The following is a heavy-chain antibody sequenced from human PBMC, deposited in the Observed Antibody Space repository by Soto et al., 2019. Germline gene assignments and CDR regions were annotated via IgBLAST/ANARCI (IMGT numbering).Heavy chain of an antibody. Sequence: EAQLVESGGGLVKPGGSLRLSCAASGFTFSSYSMNWVRQAPGKGLEWVSSISSSSSYIYYADSVKGRFTISRDNAKNSLYLQMNSLRAEDTAVYYCARDPTIVVVPADNWFDPWGQGTLVTVSS. J-gene: IGHJ5*02. CDR1: GFTFSSYS. CDR2: ISSSSSYI. D-gene: IGHD2-2*01. V-gene: IGHV3-21*01. CDR3: ARDPTIVVVPADNWFDP.